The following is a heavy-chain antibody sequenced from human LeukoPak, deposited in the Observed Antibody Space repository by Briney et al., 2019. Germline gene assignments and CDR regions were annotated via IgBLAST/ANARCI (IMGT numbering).Heavy chain of an antibody. CDR3: ARDVMDDSSGYYYSHFDY. D-gene: IGHD3-22*01. CDR2: INPSGGST. Sequence: ASVKVSCKASGYTFTSYYMHWVRQAPGQGLEWMGIINPSGGSTSYAQQFQGRVTMTRDTSTSTAYMELSSLRSEDTAVYYCARDVMDDSSGYYYSHFDYWGQGTLVTVSS. V-gene: IGHV1-46*01. J-gene: IGHJ4*02. CDR1: GYTFTSYY.